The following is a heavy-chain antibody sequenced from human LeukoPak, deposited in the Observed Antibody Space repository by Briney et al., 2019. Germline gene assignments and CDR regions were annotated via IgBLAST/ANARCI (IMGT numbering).Heavy chain of an antibody. J-gene: IGHJ4*02. CDR3: AKRTDCSGGSCPFDY. CDR2: ISGSGGNT. D-gene: IGHD2-15*01. V-gene: IGHV3-23*01. Sequence: GGSLRLSCAASGFTFSSYAMNWVRQAPGKGLEWVSAISGSGGNTYYADSVKGRFTISRDNSKNTLYMQMNSLRAEDTAVYYCAKRTDCSGGSCPFDYWGQGTLVTVSS. CDR1: GFTFSSYA.